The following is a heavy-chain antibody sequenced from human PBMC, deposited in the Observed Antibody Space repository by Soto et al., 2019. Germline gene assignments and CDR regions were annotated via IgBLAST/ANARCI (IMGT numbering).Heavy chain of an antibody. CDR2: IYHSGSN. J-gene: IGHJ5*02. CDR1: GGSISSGGYS. Sequence: QLQLQESGSGLVRPSQTLSLTCAVSGGSISSGGYSWNWIRQPPGKGLEWIGYIYHSGSNLYHPSLKSRVTISVDTSKNQFSLKLSSVTAADTAVYYCGRDQLEGNWFDPWGQGTLVTVSS. V-gene: IGHV4-30-2*01. CDR3: GRDQLEGNWFDP. D-gene: IGHD1-1*01.